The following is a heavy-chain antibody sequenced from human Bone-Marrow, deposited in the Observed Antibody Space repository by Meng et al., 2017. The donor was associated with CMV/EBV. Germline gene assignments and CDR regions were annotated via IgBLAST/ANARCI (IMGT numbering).Heavy chain of an antibody. CDR1: GYSFPNYW. D-gene: IGHD3-22*01. V-gene: IGHV5-51*01. J-gene: IGHJ4*02. Sequence: KVSCKGSGYSFPNYWIGWVRQMPGKGLEWMGVIYPGDSDTRYSPSFQGQVTISADRSISTAYLQWSSLKASDTAMYYCARYHDSSGYYYRPFDYWGQGTLVTV. CDR3: ARYHDSSGYYYRPFDY. CDR2: IYPGDSDT.